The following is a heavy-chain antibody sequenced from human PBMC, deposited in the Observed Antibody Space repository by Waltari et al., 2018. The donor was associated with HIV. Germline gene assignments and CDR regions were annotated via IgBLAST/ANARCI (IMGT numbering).Heavy chain of an antibody. Sequence: EVQLVESGGGLVKPGESLRLSCAASGFTLTNAWSSWVRQAPGKGRECVGRIKSEDDGGTTDYAAPVKGRFTISRDDSKNALYLQRNSLKTEDTALYYCTSTGGGITDYWGQGTLVTVSS. J-gene: IGHJ4*02. CDR1: GFTLTNAW. CDR3: TSTGGGITDY. D-gene: IGHD2-15*01. V-gene: IGHV3-15*01. CDR2: IKSEDDGGTT.